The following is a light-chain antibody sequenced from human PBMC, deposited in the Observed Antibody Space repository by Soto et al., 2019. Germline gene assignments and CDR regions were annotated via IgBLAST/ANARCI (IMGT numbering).Light chain of an antibody. CDR3: LQHDAYPFT. J-gene: IGKJ5*01. CDR1: QVISNY. Sequence: DIQMTQSPSALSASVGDRFTITCRASQVISNYLAWFQQKPGQGPKRLIYGASSLQSGVPPRFSGSGSETEFTLTITNLQSEGIATYYCLQHDAYPFTFGQGTRLEI. V-gene: IGKV1-17*03. CDR2: GAS.